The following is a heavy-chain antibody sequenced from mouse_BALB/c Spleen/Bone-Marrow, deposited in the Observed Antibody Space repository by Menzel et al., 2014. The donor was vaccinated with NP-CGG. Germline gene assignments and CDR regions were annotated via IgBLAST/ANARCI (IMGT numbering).Heavy chain of an antibody. CDR1: GFSLTSYG. D-gene: IGHD2-10*02. V-gene: IGHV2-9*02. Sequence: VKLVESGPGLVAPSQRLSIPCTVSGFSLTSYGVHWVRQPPGKGLEWLGVIWAGGSTNYNSALMSRLSISKDNSKSQVFLKMNRLQTDDTAMYYCTRGGEYGNYFFDYWGQGTTLTVSS. J-gene: IGHJ2*01. CDR3: TRGGEYGNYFFDY. CDR2: IWAGGST.